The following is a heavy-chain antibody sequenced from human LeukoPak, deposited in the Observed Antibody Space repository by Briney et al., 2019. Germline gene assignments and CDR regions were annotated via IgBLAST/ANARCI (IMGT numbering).Heavy chain of an antibody. J-gene: IGHJ4*02. CDR3: ASRPPGVGYY. CDR2: IHYSGSA. CDR1: GGPIRTYQ. V-gene: IGHV4-59*01. D-gene: IGHD3-22*01. Sequence: SETLSLTCTVSGGPIRTYQWSWIRKPPGKGLEWIGNIHYSGSANYNPSLKSRVIISVDTSKDQFSLKLSTVTAADTAVYYCASRPPGVGYYWGQRTLVTVSS.